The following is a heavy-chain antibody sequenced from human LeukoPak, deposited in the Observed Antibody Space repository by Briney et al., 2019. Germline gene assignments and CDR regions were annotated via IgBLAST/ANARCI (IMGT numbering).Heavy chain of an antibody. CDR2: ISGSGGST. D-gene: IGHD5-18*01. J-gene: IGHJ4*02. Sequence: GGSLRLSCAASGFTFSSYAMSWVRQAPGKGLESGSAISGSGGSTYYADSVKGRFTISRDNSENTLYLQMNSLRAEDTAVYYCAKDKFGPAMVGFDYWGQGTLVTVSS. CDR3: AKDKFGPAMVGFDY. CDR1: GFTFSSYA. V-gene: IGHV3-23*01.